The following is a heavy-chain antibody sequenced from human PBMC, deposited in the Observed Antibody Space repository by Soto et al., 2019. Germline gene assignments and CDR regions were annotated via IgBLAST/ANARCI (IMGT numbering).Heavy chain of an antibody. Sequence: SVKVSCKASGGTFSSYAISWVRQAPGQGLEWMGGIIPIFGTANYAQKFQGRVTITADKSTSTAYMELSSLRSEDTAVYYCARGDYYYDSSGYYLNWFDPWGQGTLVTVSS. CDR1: GGTFSSYA. CDR3: ARGDYYYDSSGYYLNWFDP. D-gene: IGHD3-22*01. V-gene: IGHV1-69*06. J-gene: IGHJ5*02. CDR2: IIPIFGTA.